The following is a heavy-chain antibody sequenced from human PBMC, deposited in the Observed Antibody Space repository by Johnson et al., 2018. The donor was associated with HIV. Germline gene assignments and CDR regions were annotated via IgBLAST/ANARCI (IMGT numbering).Heavy chain of an antibody. CDR3: AKEVLGGWGGDAFDI. D-gene: IGHD3-16*01. V-gene: IGHV3-30*19. J-gene: IGHJ3*02. CDR2: ISSAGSIK. CDR1: GFTFSSYG. Sequence: QVQLVESGGGVVQPGRSLRLSCAASGFTFSSYGMHWVRQAPGKGLEWVAVISSAGSIKYYADSVKGQFTISRDNSKNTLYLQMNSLRAEDTAVYYCAKEVLGGWGGDAFDIWGQGTMVTVSS.